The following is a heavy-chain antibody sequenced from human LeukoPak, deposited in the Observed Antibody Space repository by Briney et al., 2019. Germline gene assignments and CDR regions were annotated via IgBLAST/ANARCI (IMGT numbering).Heavy chain of an antibody. V-gene: IGHV1-69*13. CDR3: ARVGDGYDAYFDY. CDR1: GYTFTRYF. Sequence: SVKVSCKASGYTFTRYFMYWVRQAPGQGLEWMGGIIPIFGTANYAQKFQGRVTITADESTSTAYMELSSLRSEDTAVYYCARVGDGYDAYFDYWGQGTLVTVSS. J-gene: IGHJ4*02. D-gene: IGHD5-24*01. CDR2: IIPIFGTA.